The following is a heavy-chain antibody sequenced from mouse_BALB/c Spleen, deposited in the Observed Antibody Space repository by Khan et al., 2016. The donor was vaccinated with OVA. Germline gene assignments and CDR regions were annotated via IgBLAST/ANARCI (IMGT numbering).Heavy chain of an antibody. J-gene: IGHJ2*01. D-gene: IGHD1-2*01. V-gene: IGHV3-2*02. CDR1: GYSITSGYG. CDR2: ISYSGST. CDR3: ARTARIKY. Sequence: EVQLQESGPGLVKPSQSLSLTCTVTGYSITSGYGWNWIRPFPGNQLEWMGYISYSGSTNYNPSLTSRISITRDTSKSHFCLKLNSGTTEDTATYYCARTARIKYWGQGTTLTVSP.